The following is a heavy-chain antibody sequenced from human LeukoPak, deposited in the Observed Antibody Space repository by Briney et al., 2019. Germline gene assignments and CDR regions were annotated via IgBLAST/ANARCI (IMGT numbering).Heavy chain of an antibody. D-gene: IGHD3-22*01. CDR3: ARSDYYDSSGHNWFDP. Sequence: ASETLSLTCAVYGGSFSGYYWSWIRQPPGKGLEWIGEINHSGSTNYNPSLKSRVTISVDTSKNQFSLKLSSVTAADTAVYYCARSDYYDSSGHNWFDPWGQGTLVTVSS. CDR1: GGSFSGYY. J-gene: IGHJ5*02. CDR2: INHSGST. V-gene: IGHV4-34*01.